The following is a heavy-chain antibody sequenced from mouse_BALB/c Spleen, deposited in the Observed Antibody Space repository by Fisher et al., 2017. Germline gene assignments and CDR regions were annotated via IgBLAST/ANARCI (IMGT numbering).Heavy chain of an antibody. CDR3: ARRGTTVPEWYFDV. J-gene: IGHJ1*01. D-gene: IGHD1-1*01. Sequence: KFKGKATLTVDKSSSTAYMELLSLTSEDSAVYYCARRGTTVPEWYFDVWGAGTTVTVSS. V-gene: IGHV1-26*01.